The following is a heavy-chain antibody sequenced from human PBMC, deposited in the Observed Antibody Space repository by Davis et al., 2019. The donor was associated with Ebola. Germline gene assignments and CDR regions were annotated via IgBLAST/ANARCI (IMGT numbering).Heavy chain of an antibody. D-gene: IGHD3-16*01. Sequence: PSETLSLTCTVSGVSISTHYWSWIRQPPGKRLEWIGSIYYTGSAYYNSSLYSRVTISIDTSKNQFSLRLNSVTAADTAMYFCAERGGSVWGQGTLVTVSS. CDR1: GVSISTHY. J-gene: IGHJ4*02. V-gene: IGHV4-59*11. CDR2: IYYTGSA. CDR3: AERGGSV.